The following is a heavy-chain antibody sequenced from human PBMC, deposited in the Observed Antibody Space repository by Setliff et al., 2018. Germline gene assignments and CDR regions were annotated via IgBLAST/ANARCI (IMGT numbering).Heavy chain of an antibody. CDR2: IIPIFGTT. J-gene: IGHJ6*03. V-gene: IGHV1-69*05. CDR3: AREGVDSRSSTDYRYYMDV. D-gene: IGHD6-6*01. Sequence: ASVKVSCKASGGTFKNYGISWVRQAPGQGLEWMGGIIPIFGTTNYAQKFQGRATIITDESTSTAYMELSSLRSEDTAVYYCAREGVDSRSSTDYRYYMDVWGKGTTVT. CDR1: GGTFKNYG.